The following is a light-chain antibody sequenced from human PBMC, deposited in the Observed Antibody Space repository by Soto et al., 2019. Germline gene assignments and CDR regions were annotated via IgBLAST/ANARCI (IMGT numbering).Light chain of an antibody. CDR2: AAS. CDR3: QQSHSTPPYT. CDR1: QSINNY. V-gene: IGKV1-39*01. Sequence: DIPMTQSPSSLSASVGDRVTITCRASQSINNYLNWYQQKPGKAPKLLIYAASSLQSGVPSRFSGSGSGTDFTLTISSLQPEDFATYYCQQSHSTPPYTFGQGTKLEIK. J-gene: IGKJ2*01.